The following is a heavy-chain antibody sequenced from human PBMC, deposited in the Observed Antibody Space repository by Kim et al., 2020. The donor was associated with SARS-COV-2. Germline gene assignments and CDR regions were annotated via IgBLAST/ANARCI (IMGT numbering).Heavy chain of an antibody. J-gene: IGHJ3*02. Sequence: AQKCQGRVTMTRDTSTSTVYMELSSLRSEDTAVYYCARDSMVRGADAFDIWGQGTMVTVSS. D-gene: IGHD3-10*01. V-gene: IGHV1-46*01. CDR3: ARDSMVRGADAFDI.